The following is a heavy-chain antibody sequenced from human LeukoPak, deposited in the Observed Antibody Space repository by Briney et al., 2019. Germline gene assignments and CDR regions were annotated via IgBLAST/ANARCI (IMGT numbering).Heavy chain of an antibody. CDR2: INGDNGNT. J-gene: IGHJ4*02. CDR3: ARGGPNSGGWTLDH. D-gene: IGHD6-19*01. V-gene: IGHV1-3*03. Sequence: ASVKVSCKTSGYTFSSYAMHWVRQAPGQRLEWMGCINGDNGNTQYSQKFQGRVAFTRDTSASTAYMELSSLTSEDMAVFYCARGGPNSGGWTLDHWGQGTLVSVSS. CDR1: GYTFSSYA.